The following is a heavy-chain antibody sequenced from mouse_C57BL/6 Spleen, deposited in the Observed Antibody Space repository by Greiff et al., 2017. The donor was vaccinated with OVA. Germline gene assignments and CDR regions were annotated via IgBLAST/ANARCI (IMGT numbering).Heavy chain of an antibody. D-gene: IGHD1-1*01. CDR3: ARSTTVVAHFDY. J-gene: IGHJ2*01. CDR2: IDPEDGET. V-gene: IGHV14-2*01. CDR1: GFNIKDYY. Sequence: EVHLVESGAELVKPGASVKLSCTASGFNIKDYYMHWVKQRTEQGLEWIGRIDPEDGETKYAPKFQGKATITADTSSNTAYLQLSSLTSEDTAVYYCARSTTVVAHFDYWGQGTTLTISS.